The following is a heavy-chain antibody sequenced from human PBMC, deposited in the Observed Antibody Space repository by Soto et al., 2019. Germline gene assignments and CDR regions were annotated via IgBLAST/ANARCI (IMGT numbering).Heavy chain of an antibody. V-gene: IGHV4-4*07. CDR2: IYTSGTT. J-gene: IGHJ5*01. Sequence: SETLSLTCIVSGGTMRKYYCVWIRQPAGKGLEWIGRIYTSGTTDYNPSLKSRVTMSVDTSKNQFSLKLSSVTAADTALYFCARQTTYSSSWYDYWGHGTLVTVSS. CDR3: ARQTTYSSSWYDY. D-gene: IGHD6-13*01. CDR1: GGTMRKYY.